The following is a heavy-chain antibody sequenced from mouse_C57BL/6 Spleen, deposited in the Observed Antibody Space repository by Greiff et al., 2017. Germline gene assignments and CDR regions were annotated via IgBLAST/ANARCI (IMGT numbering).Heavy chain of an antibody. J-gene: IGHJ3*01. D-gene: IGHD3-2*02. V-gene: IGHV1-42*01. CDR2: INPSTGGT. CDR1: GYSFTGYY. CDR3: ARKGGQLRLEGFAY. Sequence: VQLQQSGPELVKPGASVKISCKASGYSFTGYYMNWVKQSPEKSLEWIGEINPSTGGTTYNQKFKAKATLTVDKSSSTAYMQLKSLTSEDSAVYYCARKGGQLRLEGFAYWGQGTLVTVSA.